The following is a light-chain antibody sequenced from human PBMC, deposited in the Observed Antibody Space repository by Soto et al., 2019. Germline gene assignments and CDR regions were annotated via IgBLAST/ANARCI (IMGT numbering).Light chain of an antibody. V-gene: IGLV2-8*01. J-gene: IGLJ2*01. Sequence: QSALTQPPSASGSPEQSIPISCAGTSGDLGLYNYVSWFQQHPGKAPKLIIFEVNKRPSGVPDRFSGSKSGNTASLTVSGLQADDEAQYYCSSYAGSNTLIFGGGTKLTVL. CDR2: EVN. CDR1: SGDLGLYNY. CDR3: SSYAGSNTLI.